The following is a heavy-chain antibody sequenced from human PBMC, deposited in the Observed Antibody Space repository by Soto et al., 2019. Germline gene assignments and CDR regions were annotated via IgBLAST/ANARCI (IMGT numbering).Heavy chain of an antibody. CDR1: GFTFSGSA. Sequence: GGSLRLSCAASGFTFSGSAMHWVRQASGKGLEWVGRVRNKGNSYETAFAASVKGRFTISRDDSKNTVYLQMNSLTIEDTAVYYCTRLAAAGGIDYWGQGTLVTVSS. D-gene: IGHD6-13*01. CDR2: VRNKGNSYET. V-gene: IGHV3-73*01. J-gene: IGHJ4*02. CDR3: TRLAAAGGIDY.